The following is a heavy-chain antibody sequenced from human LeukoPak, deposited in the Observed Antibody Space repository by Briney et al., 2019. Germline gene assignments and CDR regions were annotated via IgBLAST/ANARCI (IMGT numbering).Heavy chain of an antibody. CDR2: ISAYNGNT. CDR1: GYTFTSYG. CDR3: ARVGIAAAGAPQGGSSH. V-gene: IGHV1-18*01. Sequence: ASVKVSCKASGYTFTSYGISWVRQAPGQGLEWMGWISAYNGNTNYAQKLQGRVTMTTDTSTSTAYMELRSLRSDGTAVYYCARVGIAAAGAPQGGSSHWGQGTLVTVSS. D-gene: IGHD6-13*01. J-gene: IGHJ4*02.